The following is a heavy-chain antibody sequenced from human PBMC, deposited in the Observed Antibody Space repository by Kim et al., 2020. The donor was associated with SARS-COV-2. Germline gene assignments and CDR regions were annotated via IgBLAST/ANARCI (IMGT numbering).Heavy chain of an antibody. J-gene: IGHJ4*02. CDR2: GRTI. D-gene: IGHD3-16*01. Sequence: GRTIYYADAVKGRFTISRNNAKNSLYLQRNSLRAEDTAVYYCARDFRGRNYWGQGTLVTVSS. CDR3: ARDFRGRNY. V-gene: IGHV3-11*01.